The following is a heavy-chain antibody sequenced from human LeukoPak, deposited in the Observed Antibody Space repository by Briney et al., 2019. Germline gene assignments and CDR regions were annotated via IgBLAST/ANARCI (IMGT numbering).Heavy chain of an antibody. CDR1: GGSLSSYY. J-gene: IGHJ4*02. CDR2: IYYSGST. Sequence: PSETLSLTSTVSGGSLSSYYWSWIRQPPGKGLEGSGSIYYSGSTNYNPSLKSRVTISVDTSKNQFSLKLSSVTAADTAVYYCARAPYYYESSGYYFAYWGQGTLVTVSS. CDR3: ARAPYYYESSGYYFAY. V-gene: IGHV4-59*01. D-gene: IGHD3-22*01.